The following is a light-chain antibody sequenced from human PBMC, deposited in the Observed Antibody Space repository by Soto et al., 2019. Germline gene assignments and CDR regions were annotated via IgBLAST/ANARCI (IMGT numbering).Light chain of an antibody. CDR2: GAS. J-gene: IGKJ2*01. CDR1: QSVSNN. Sequence: EIVMTQSPVTLSVSPGEGATLSCRASQSVSNNVAWYQQKPGQAPRLLIYGASTRATGIPARFSGSGSGTEFTLTISSLQSEDFADYYCQQYNDWHPVTFGQGTKLEIK. V-gene: IGKV3-15*01. CDR3: QQYNDWHPVT.